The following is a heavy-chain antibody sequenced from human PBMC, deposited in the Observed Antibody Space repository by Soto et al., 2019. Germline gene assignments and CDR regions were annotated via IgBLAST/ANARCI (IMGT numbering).Heavy chain of an antibody. CDR2: IKSKTDGGTT. V-gene: IGHV3-15*07. CDR3: TTGHDPQYYYYGMDV. J-gene: IGHJ6*02. Sequence: GGSLRLSCAASGFTFSNAWMNWVRQAPGKGLEWVGRIKSKTDGGTTDYAAPVKGRFTISRDDSKNTLYLQMNSLKTEDTAVYYCTTGHDPQYYYYGMDVWGQGTTVTVSS. CDR1: GFTFSNAW.